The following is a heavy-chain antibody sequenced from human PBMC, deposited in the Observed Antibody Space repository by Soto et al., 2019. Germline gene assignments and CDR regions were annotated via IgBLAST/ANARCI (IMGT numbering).Heavy chain of an antibody. D-gene: IGHD1-26*01. V-gene: IGHV3-66*01. CDR3: ATDRGWSLDF. CDR2: IYSGGST. CDR1: GFSVSSNS. J-gene: IGHJ4*02. Sequence: EVQLVESGGGLVQPGGSLRLSCAASGFSVSSNSMKWVRQAPGKGLEWVALIYSGGSTYYADSVKGRFTISKDTSKNTRYLQVNSLRAEDMAVYYCATDRGWSLDFWGQGTLVTVSS.